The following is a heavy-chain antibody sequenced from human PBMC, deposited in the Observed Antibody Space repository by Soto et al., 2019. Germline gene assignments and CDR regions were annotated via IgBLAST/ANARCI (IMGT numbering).Heavy chain of an antibody. CDR1: GFTFDDYA. D-gene: IGHD6-13*01. Sequence: EVQLVESGGGLVQPGRSLRLSCAASGFTFDDYAMHWVRQAPGKGLEWVSGISWNRGSIGYADSVKGRFTISRDNAKNSMYLQMISLSAEDTALYYGSKGILRPYISRWYYAFDIWGQGTMVTVSS. CDR3: SKGILRPYISRWYYAFDI. V-gene: IGHV3-9*01. CDR2: ISWNRGSI. J-gene: IGHJ3*02.